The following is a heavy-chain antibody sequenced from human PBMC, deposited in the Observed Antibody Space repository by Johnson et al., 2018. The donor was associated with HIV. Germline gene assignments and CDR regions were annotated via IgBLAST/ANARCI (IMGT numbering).Heavy chain of an antibody. V-gene: IGHV3-30*04. D-gene: IGHD6-13*01. Sequence: QVQLVESGGGVVRPGRSLRLSCTASGFTFSNYAIHWVRQAPGKGLVWVAVISYDGRNKYYADSVKGRFTISRDNSKNTLYLQMNILRAEDTAVYYFAKELAADGFDAFDIWGQGTIVTVSS. J-gene: IGHJ3*02. CDR2: ISYDGRNK. CDR3: AKELAADGFDAFDI. CDR1: GFTFSNYA.